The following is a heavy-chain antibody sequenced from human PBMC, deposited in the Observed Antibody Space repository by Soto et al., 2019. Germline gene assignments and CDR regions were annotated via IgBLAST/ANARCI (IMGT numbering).Heavy chain of an antibody. J-gene: IGHJ4*02. CDR1: RFMFSSAW. CDR2: IKSKSEGETR. D-gene: IGHD1-1*01. V-gene: IGHV3-15*01. Sequence: EVHVVESGGDLVRPGGSLTLSCATSRFMFSSAWMSWVRQAPGRGLEWVARIKSKSEGETRDYAAPVEGRFDISRDDSKKMVYLQMNSLKAADTGLYYCVEGWNDFWGQGTLVTVSS. CDR3: VEGWNDF.